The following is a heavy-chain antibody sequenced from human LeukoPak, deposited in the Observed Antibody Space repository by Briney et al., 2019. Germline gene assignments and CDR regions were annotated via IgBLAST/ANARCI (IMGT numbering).Heavy chain of an antibody. CDR3: ARARRSSGWYYFDF. CDR2: IYYSGST. D-gene: IGHD6-19*01. Sequence: SETLSLTCTVSGGSISSGGYYWSWIRLHPGKGLEWIGYIYYSGSTYYNPSLKSRVTISVDTSKNQFSLKLSSVTAADTGVYYCARARRSSGWYYFDFWGQGTLVTVSS. V-gene: IGHV4-31*03. CDR1: GGSISSGGYY. J-gene: IGHJ4*02.